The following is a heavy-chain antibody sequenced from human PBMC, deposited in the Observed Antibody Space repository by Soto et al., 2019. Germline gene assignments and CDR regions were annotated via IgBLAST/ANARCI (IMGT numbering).Heavy chain of an antibody. CDR3: AKDNKRAAGIDYYYGMDV. Sequence: GGSLRLSCAASGFTFSSYAMSWVRQAPGKGLEWVSAISGSGGSTYYADSVKGRFTISRDNSKNTLYLQMNSLRAEDTAVYYCAKDNKRAAGIDYYYGMDVWGQGTTVTVSS. D-gene: IGHD6-13*01. J-gene: IGHJ6*02. CDR1: GFTFSSYA. CDR2: ISGSGGST. V-gene: IGHV3-23*01.